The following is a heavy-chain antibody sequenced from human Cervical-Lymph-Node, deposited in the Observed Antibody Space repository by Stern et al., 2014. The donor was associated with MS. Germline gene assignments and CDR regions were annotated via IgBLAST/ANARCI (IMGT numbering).Heavy chain of an antibody. CDR3: ARMVASAFDY. V-gene: IGHV1-18*01. CDR1: GYTFTNYA. Sequence: VQLVESGAEVKKPGASVKGSCKTSGYTFTNYAISWVRQAPGQGLEWMGWISAYNGNTKYVQKFQGRVTMNADTSTRTAYLELRSLRSDDTAVYYCARMVASAFDYWGQGTLVTVSS. J-gene: IGHJ4*02. D-gene: IGHD2-15*01. CDR2: ISAYNGNT.